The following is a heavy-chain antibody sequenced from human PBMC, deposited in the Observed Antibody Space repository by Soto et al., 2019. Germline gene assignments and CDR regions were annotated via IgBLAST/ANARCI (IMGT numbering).Heavy chain of an antibody. V-gene: IGHV2-5*02. D-gene: IGHD5-18*01. CDR3: AHRPREYTYGTFDY. Sequence: QITLKESGPTLVKPTQTLTLTCTFSGFSLRTSGVGVGWIRQPPGKDLEWLALIYWDDDKRYSPSLKSRLTITKDTSKNQVVLTMTNMDPVDTATYYCAHRPREYTYGTFDYWGQGTLVTVSS. J-gene: IGHJ4*02. CDR1: GFSLRTSGVG. CDR2: IYWDDDK.